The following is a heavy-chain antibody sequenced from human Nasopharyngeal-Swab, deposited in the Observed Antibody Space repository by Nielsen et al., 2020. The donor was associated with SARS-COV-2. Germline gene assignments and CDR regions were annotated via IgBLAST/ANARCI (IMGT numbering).Heavy chain of an antibody. CDR3: AREGIVGATNGLDY. V-gene: IGHV3-33*08. Sequence: GESLKISCAASGFTFSNYGMHWVRQAPGTGLEWVAVIWYDGSNKYYADSVKGRFTISRDNSKKTLYLQMNSLRAEDTAVYYCAREGIVGATNGLDYWSQGTLVTVSS. CDR2: IWYDGSNK. J-gene: IGHJ4*02. CDR1: GFTFSNYG. D-gene: IGHD1-26*01.